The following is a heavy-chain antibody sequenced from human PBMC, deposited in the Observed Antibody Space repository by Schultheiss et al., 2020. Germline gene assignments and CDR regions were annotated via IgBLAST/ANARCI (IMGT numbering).Heavy chain of an antibody. J-gene: IGHJ4*02. Sequence: SETLSLTCTVSGGSISSYYWSWIRQPPGKGLEWIGYIYYSGSTNYNPSLKSRVTISVDTSKNQFSLKLSSVTAADTAVYYCARGSSGWHYYFDYWGQGTLVNVSS. CDR1: GGSISSYY. CDR3: ARGSSGWHYYFDY. V-gene: IGHV4-59*01. CDR2: IYYSGST. D-gene: IGHD6-19*01.